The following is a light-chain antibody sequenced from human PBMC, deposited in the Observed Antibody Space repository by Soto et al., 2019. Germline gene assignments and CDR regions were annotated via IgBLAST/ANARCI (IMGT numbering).Light chain of an antibody. J-gene: IGKJ5*01. CDR3: QQLNSYPIT. V-gene: IGKV1-9*01. CDR2: AAS. CDR1: QGISSY. Sequence: DIQVTQSPSFLSASVGERVTITCRASQGISSYLAWYQQKPGQAPKLLIYAASTLQIGVPSRFSGSGSGTEFTLTISSLQPEDFATYYCQQLNSYPITFGQGTRLEIK.